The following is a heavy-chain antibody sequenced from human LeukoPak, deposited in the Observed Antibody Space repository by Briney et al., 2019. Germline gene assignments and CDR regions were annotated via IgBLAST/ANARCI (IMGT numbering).Heavy chain of an antibody. Sequence: GGSLRLSCEASGFTFSNYAMSWVRQAPGKGLEWVSTVTASARRTYYADSVQGRFTISRDNSNNTLFLQVNSLRADDTAVYHCAKWGFSDRSGANFHSWGQGTLVTVSP. D-gene: IGHD3-22*01. V-gene: IGHV3-23*01. J-gene: IGHJ4*02. CDR1: GFTFSNYA. CDR2: VTASARRT. CDR3: AKWGFSDRSGANFHS.